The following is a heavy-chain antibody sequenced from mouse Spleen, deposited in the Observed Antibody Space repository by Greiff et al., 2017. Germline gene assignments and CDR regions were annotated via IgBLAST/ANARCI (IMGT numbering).Heavy chain of an antibody. V-gene: IGHV1-50*01. D-gene: IGHD3-1*01. J-gene: IGHJ4*01. Sequence: QVQLQQSGAELVKPGASVKLSCKASGYTFTSYWMQWVKQRPGQGLEWIGEIDPSDSYTNYNQKFKGKATLTVDTSSSTAYMQLSSLTSEDSAVYYCASLPYQSGVDYWGQGTSVTVSS. CDR2: IDPSDSYT. CDR3: ASLPYQSGVDY. CDR1: GYTFTSYW.